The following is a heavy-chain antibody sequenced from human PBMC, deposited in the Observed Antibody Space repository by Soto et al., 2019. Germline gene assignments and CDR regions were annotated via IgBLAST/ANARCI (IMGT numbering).Heavy chain of an antibody. V-gene: IGHV3-74*01. CDR2: IKGDGSET. CDR1: GFTFSSYW. CDR3: LRGNSGYGNFDY. J-gene: IGHJ4*02. D-gene: IGHD5-12*01. Sequence: QRLSCAASGFTFSSYWMHWVRQAPGKGLVWVSRIKGDGSETNYADSVKGQFTISRDNAKNTLYLQLNSLRAEDTAVYYCLRGNSGYGNFDYWGQGTRVTVSS.